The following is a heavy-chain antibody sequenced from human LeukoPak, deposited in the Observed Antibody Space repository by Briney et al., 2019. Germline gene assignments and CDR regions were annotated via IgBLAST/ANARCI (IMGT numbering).Heavy chain of an antibody. D-gene: IGHD3-22*01. J-gene: IGHJ4*03. Sequence: PGGSLRLSCAASGFTFSSYAMSWVRQAPGKGLEWVSAISGSGGSTYYADSVKGRFTISRDNSKNTLYLQMNSLRAEDTAVYYCAKGTRMRMIVVAGSYFDYWGQGTLVTVSS. CDR2: ISGSGGST. CDR3: AKGTRMRMIVVAGSYFDY. CDR1: GFTFSSYA. V-gene: IGHV3-23*01.